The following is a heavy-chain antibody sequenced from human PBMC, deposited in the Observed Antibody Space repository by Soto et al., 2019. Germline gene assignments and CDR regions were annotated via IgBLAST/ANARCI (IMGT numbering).Heavy chain of an antibody. D-gene: IGHD6-19*01. V-gene: IGHV1-69*06. Sequence: QVQLVQSGAEVKKAGSSVKVSCKTSGGTLSTNAISWVRQAPGQGLEWMGAIIPMFGSPKYAQKFQGIVTITADNPTSTIYMEMISLTSADTAVYYCARGGFVAGLYNALDAWGQGTTVAVSS. J-gene: IGHJ6*02. CDR2: IIPMFGSP. CDR1: GGTLSTNA. CDR3: ARGGFVAGLYNALDA.